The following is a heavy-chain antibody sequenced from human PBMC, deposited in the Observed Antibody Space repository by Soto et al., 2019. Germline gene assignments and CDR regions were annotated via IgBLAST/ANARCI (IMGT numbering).Heavy chain of an antibody. D-gene: IGHD3-16*01. V-gene: IGHV3-23*01. CDR3: VKGGWLDF. CDR2: ISDDGSRT. CDR1: GFSFSTFE. Sequence: EVQLLESGGGLVQPGGSLRLSCAASGFSFSTFEMSWVRQAPGRGLEWVSFISDDGSRTYDAAAVKGRFTISGDNSKHTLYLQMNSLTAEDTAVYACVKGGWLDFWGQGTLVTVSS. J-gene: IGHJ5*01.